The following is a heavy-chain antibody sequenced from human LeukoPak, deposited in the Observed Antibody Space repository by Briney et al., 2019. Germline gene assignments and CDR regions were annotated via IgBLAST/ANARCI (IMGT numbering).Heavy chain of an antibody. D-gene: IGHD3-22*01. Sequence: GGSLKLSCAASGFTFSDFAMHWVRQASGKGLEWVGRIRSKANNYATEYAASVKGRFTISRDDSKNTAYLQMNSLKTEDTAVYYCTTRNYYDTSGYPQDYFDHWGQGTLVTVPS. CDR3: TTRNYYDTSGYPQDYFDH. CDR1: GFTFSDFA. J-gene: IGHJ4*02. V-gene: IGHV3-73*01. CDR2: IRSKANNYAT.